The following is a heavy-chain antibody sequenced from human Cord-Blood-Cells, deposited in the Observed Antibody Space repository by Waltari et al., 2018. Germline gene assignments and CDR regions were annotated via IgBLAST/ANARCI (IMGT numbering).Heavy chain of an antibody. CDR3: TRGNDYGDY. Sequence: EVQLVESGGGLVQPGGSLNLACAASGFTFSGSAINWVRQASGKGLEWVGRIRSKANSYATAYAASVKGRFTISRDDSKNTAYLQMNSLKTEDTAVYYCTRGNDYGDYWGQGTLVTVSS. V-gene: IGHV3-73*01. CDR2: IRSKANSYAT. D-gene: IGHD2-8*01. CDR1: GFTFSGSA. J-gene: IGHJ4*02.